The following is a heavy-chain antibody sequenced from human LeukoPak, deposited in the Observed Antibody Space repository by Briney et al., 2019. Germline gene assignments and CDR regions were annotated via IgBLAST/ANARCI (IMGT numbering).Heavy chain of an antibody. CDR1: GGSISSYY. CDR3: ARDVKPKAMPFGY. V-gene: IGHV4-4*07. CDR2: ISTSGST. J-gene: IGHJ4*02. D-gene: IGHD2-2*01. Sequence: SETLSLTCTVSGGSISSYYWSWIRQPAGKGLESIGHISTSGSTNYNPSLKSRVTMSVDTSKNQFSLKLSSVTAADTAVYYCARDVKPKAMPFGYWGQGTLVTVSS.